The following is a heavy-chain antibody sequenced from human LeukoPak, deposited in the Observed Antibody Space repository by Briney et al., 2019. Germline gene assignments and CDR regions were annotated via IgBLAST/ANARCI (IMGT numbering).Heavy chain of an antibody. V-gene: IGHV3-43*02. CDR2: ISGDGVST. J-gene: IGHJ4*02. Sequence: GGSLRLSCAASGCTFSSYAMSWVRQAPGKRLEWVSLISGDGVSTFFTDSVKGRFSISRDNSKNSLFLEMSSLRTEDTAMYYCARESGKFDYWGQGTLVAVSS. CDR3: ARESGKFDY. CDR1: GCTFSSYA.